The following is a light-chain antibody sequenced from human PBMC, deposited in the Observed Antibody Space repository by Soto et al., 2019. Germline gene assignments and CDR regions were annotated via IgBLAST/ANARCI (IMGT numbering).Light chain of an antibody. CDR2: DAS. V-gene: IGKV3-20*01. Sequence: EIALTQSPGTLSLSPGESATLSCRASQNVARNYLAWFQQRPGQAPRLLIYDASTRATGIPDRFSGSGSGTDFTLTISRLEPEDFAVYFCQQYATSPLAFGGGTKVDI. CDR1: QNVARNY. CDR3: QQYATSPLA. J-gene: IGKJ4*01.